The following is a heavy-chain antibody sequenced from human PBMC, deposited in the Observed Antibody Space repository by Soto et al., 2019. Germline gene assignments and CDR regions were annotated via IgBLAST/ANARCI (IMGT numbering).Heavy chain of an antibody. D-gene: IGHD5-12*01. CDR3: ARGLPYGGYSYY. CDR1: GYTFTTYA. V-gene: IGHV1-3*01. J-gene: IGHJ4*02. CDR2: INAGNGNT. Sequence: QVQLVQSEAEVKEPGASVRISCKASGYTFTTYAMHWVRQAPGQGLEWMGWINAGNGNTKYSQKFQGRVTITRDTSASTAYMEVTNRTSEDIAVYYCARGLPYGGYSYYWGQGTLVTVSS.